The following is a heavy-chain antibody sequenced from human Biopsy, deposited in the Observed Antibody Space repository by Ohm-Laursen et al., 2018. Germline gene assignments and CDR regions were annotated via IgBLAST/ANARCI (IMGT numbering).Heavy chain of an antibody. CDR1: GGSFTGHY. Sequence: TLSLTCTVSGGSFTGHYWSWIRQPPGKGLEWIGTIRNTYFRTSLKSRVTMSVDTSKNQFSLKLSSVTAADTGVYYCAQTRNDYGGFYFDYWGRGTLVTVSS. J-gene: IGHJ4*02. V-gene: IGHV4-59*04. CDR2: IRNT. CDR3: AQTRNDYGGFYFDY. D-gene: IGHD4/OR15-4a*01.